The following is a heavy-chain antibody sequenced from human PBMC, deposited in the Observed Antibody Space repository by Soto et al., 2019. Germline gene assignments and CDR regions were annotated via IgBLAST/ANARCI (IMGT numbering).Heavy chain of an antibody. CDR3: ARVCGEGAFDI. V-gene: IGHV4-34*01. J-gene: IGHJ3*02. CDR2: INHSGST. Sequence: QVQLQQWGAGLLKPSATLSLTCAVYGGSFIGYYWSWIRQPPGKGLEWIGEINHSGSTNYNPSLKSRVTISVDTSKNQISLKLISVSAADTAVYYCARVCGEGAFDILGQGTMVTVSS. CDR1: GGSFIGYY. D-gene: IGHD2-21*01.